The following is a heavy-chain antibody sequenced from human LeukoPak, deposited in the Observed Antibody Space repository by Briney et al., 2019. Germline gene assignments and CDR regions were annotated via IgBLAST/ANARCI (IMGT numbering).Heavy chain of an antibody. CDR3: AREAGLVDTAMPWTHFQH. CDR1: GGSISSSSYY. D-gene: IGHD5-18*01. Sequence: SETLSLTCTVSGGSISSSSYYWGWIRQPPGKGLEWIGSIYYSGSTYYNPSLKSRVTISVDTSKNQFSLKLSSVTAADTAVYYCAREAGLVDTAMPWTHFQHWGQGTLVTVSS. V-gene: IGHV4-39*07. CDR2: IYYSGST. J-gene: IGHJ1*01.